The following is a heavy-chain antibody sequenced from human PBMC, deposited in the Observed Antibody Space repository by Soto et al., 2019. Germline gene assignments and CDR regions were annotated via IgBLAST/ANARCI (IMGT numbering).Heavy chain of an antibody. V-gene: IGHV3-30-3*01. Sequence: GVSLRLSCAASGFTFSKYAMHWVRQARGTGLEWVAVISNDGSNPYYADSVKGRFTISRDNSKNTLYLQMNSLREEDTAVYYCARTGYDRSGYFVEYYFDYWGKGTLVTVSS. CDR3: ARTGYDRSGYFVEYYFDY. J-gene: IGHJ4*02. CDR2: ISNDGSNP. CDR1: GFTFSKYA. D-gene: IGHD3-22*01.